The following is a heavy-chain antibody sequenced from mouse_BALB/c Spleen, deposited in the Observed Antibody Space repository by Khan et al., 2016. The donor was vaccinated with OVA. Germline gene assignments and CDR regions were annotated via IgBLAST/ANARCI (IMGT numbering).Heavy chain of an antibody. D-gene: IGHD1-1*01. J-gene: IGHJ4*01. CDR2: IAPCNRET. Sequence: QVQLLQSGPELVRPGASVKMSCKASGYTFTSYGMHWVKQRPGQGLEWIGMIAPCNRETRLNQRFKDKATVTVDKSSTTAYMQLSSLTSEDSAVYYCAAGPFYALDYSGQGPSGTVAS. CDR3: AAGPFYALDY. CDR1: GYTFTSYG. V-gene: IGHV1-74*01.